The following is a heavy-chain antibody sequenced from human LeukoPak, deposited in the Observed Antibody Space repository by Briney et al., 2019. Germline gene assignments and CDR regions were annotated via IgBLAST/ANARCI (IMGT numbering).Heavy chain of an antibody. Sequence: GGSLRLSCAASGFPFSSRAMSWVRQAPGKGLEWVSAISDSGGSTYYADSVKGRFTTSRDNSKNTLYLQMNSLTAEDTALYYCAKFIGAWPAYYFDSGGQGTLVTVSS. J-gene: IGHJ4*02. CDR1: GFPFSSRA. V-gene: IGHV3-23*01. CDR2: ISDSGGST. CDR3: AKFIGAWPAYYFDS. D-gene: IGHD2-15*01.